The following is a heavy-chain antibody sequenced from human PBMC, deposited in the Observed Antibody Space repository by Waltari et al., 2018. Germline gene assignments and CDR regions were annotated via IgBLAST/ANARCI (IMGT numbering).Heavy chain of an antibody. Sequence: QVQLKQWGAGLLKISETLSLTCEVSGGSFTTNYWSWIRQSPGKGLEWIGEIYHTGSHNYNPSLQNRVNISVDRSKSLFSREVTSITAADAAIYYCARVKSGFDSWGQGTVVTVSS. CDR1: GGSFTTNY. V-gene: IGHV4-34*01. J-gene: IGHJ4*02. CDR3: ARVKSGFDS. CDR2: IYHTGSH.